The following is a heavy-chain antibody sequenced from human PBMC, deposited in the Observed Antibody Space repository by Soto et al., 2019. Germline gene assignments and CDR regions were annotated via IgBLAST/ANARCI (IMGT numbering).Heavy chain of an antibody. CDR3: ARGLSVTLFGY. V-gene: IGHV4-31*03. CDR1: GGSISSGGYY. CDR2: IYYSGST. Sequence: QVQLQESGPGLVKPSQTLSLTCTVSGGSISSGGYYWTWIRQYPGKGLEWIGYIYYSGSTFYNPCIKGRVSRSVATSKNQFSLNLSSVPAADTAVYYCARGLSVTLFGYWCQGTRVTVSS. D-gene: IGHD4-17*01. J-gene: IGHJ4*01.